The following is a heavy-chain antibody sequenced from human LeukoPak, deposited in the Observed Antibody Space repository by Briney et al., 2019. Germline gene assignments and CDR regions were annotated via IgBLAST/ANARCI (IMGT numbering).Heavy chain of an antibody. Sequence: GGSLRLSCAASGFTFSSYAMSWVRQAPGKGLEWVSAISGSGGSTYYAASVKGRFTISRDNSKNTLYLQMNSLRAEDTAVYYCAKGEAAAGSSSWFDPWGQGTLVTVSS. D-gene: IGHD6-13*01. J-gene: IGHJ5*02. CDR2: ISGSGGST. CDR3: AKGEAAAGSSSWFDP. CDR1: GFTFSSYA. V-gene: IGHV3-23*01.